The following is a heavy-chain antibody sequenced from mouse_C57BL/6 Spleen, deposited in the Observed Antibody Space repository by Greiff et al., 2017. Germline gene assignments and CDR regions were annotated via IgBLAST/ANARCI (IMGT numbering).Heavy chain of an antibody. D-gene: IGHD2-3*01. V-gene: IGHV1-52*01. Sequence: QVQLQQPGAELVRPGSSVKLSCKASGYTFTSYWMHWVKQRPIQGLEWIGNIDPSDSETHYNQKFKDKATLTVDKSSSTAYMQLSSLTSEDSAVYYWARGSGYYPFDYWGQGTTLTVSS. J-gene: IGHJ2*01. CDR2: IDPSDSET. CDR3: ARGSGYYPFDY. CDR1: GYTFTSYW.